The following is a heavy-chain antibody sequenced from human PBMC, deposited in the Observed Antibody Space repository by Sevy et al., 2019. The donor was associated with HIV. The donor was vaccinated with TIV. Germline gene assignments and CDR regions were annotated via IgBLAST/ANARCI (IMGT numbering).Heavy chain of an antibody. V-gene: IGHV1-24*01. CDR3: AITKDYYDNSGYPFDY. D-gene: IGHD3-22*01. CDR2: FDPEDGET. Sequence: ASVKVSCKVSGYTLTKLSMHWVRQAPGKGLERMGTFDPEDGETIYAQKFQGRVTMTEDTSIDTAYMELSSLRSEDTAVFYCAITKDYYDNSGYPFDYWGQGTLVTVSS. J-gene: IGHJ4*02. CDR1: GYTLTKLS.